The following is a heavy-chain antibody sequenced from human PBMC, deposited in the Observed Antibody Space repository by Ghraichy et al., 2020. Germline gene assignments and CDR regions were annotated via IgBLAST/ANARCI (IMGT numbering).Heavy chain of an antibody. J-gene: IGHJ4*02. CDR2: ISGSGDNT. D-gene: IGHD3-22*01. Sequence: GESLNISCAASGLTFSSYAMSWVRQAPGKGLEWVSGISGSGDNTHYAGSVKGRFTISRDNSKNTQYLQMNSLTAADTAVYYCGKEPQGSSGYHGDYWGQGSWFTSSS. V-gene: IGHV3-23*01. CDR3: GKEPQGSSGYHGDY. CDR1: GLTFSSYA.